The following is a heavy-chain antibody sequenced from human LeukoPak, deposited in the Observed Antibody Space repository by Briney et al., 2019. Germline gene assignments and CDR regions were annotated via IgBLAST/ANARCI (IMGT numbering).Heavy chain of an antibody. D-gene: IGHD4-11*01. J-gene: IGHJ5*02. CDR3: AREVTTVTTSQRVSYWFDP. CDR1: GGSISSGGYY. CDR2: IYYSGST. V-gene: IGHV4-31*03. Sequence: SETLSLTCTASGGSISSGGYYWSWIRQHPGKGLEWIGYIYYSGSTYYNPSLKSRVTISVDTSKNQFSLKLSSVTAADTAVYYCAREVTTVTTSQRVSYWFDPWGQGTLVTVSS.